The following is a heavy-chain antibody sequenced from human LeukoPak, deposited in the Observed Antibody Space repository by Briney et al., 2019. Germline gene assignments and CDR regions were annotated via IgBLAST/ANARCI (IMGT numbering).Heavy chain of an antibody. Sequence: PSETLSLTCTVSGASISSYYYSWIRQPAGKGLEWIGRTYTSGSTNYNPSLKSRVTMSVDTSKNQFSLKLSSVTAADTAVYYCANTRDYVWGTLDYWGQGTLVTVSP. CDR1: GASISSYY. J-gene: IGHJ4*02. D-gene: IGHD3-16*01. CDR2: TYTSGST. V-gene: IGHV4-4*07. CDR3: ANTRDYVWGTLDY.